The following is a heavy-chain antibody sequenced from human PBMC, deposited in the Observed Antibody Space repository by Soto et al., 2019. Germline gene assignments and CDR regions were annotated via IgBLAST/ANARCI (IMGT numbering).Heavy chain of an antibody. J-gene: IGHJ4*02. CDR1: GFTFTSSA. Sequence: QMQLVQSGPEVKKPGTSVKVSCKASGFTFTSSAMQWVRQARGQRLEWIGWIVVGSGNTNYAQKFQERVTITRDMPTSQADMELSSRSSEDAAVSYGAAAATYGGHDYWGQGTLVTVSS. D-gene: IGHD5-12*01. CDR2: IVVGSGNT. CDR3: AAAATYGGHDY. V-gene: IGHV1-58*02.